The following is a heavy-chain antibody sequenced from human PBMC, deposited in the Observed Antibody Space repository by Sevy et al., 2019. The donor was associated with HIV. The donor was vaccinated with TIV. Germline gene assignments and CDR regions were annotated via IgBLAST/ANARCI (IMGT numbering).Heavy chain of an antibody. CDR3: ARHYLWFGDNWFDP. D-gene: IGHD3-10*01. V-gene: IGHV4-39*01. J-gene: IGHJ5*02. Sequence: SETLSITCTVSGGSISSSSYYWGWIRQPPGKGLEWIGSIYYSGSTYYNPSLKSRVTISVDTSKNQFSLKLSSVTAADTAVYYCARHYLWFGDNWFDPWGQGTLVTVSS. CDR2: IYYSGST. CDR1: GGSISSSSYY.